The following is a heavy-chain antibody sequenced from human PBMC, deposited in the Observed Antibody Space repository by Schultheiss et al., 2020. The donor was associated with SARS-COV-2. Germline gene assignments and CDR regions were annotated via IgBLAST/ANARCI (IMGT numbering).Heavy chain of an antibody. CDR2: INSDGSST. V-gene: IGHV3-74*01. Sequence: GESLKISCAASGLTFSNAWMSWVRQAPGKGLVWVSRINSDGSSTTYADSVKGRFTISRDTAKNTLYLQMNSLRAEDTAVYYCARDRTYCGGDCQGLYYYYGMDVWGQGTTVTVSS. CDR1: GLTFSNAW. D-gene: IGHD2-21*02. J-gene: IGHJ6*02. CDR3: ARDRTYCGGDCQGLYYYYGMDV.